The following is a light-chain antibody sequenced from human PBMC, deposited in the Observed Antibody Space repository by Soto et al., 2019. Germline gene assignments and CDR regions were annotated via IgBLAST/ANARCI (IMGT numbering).Light chain of an antibody. V-gene: IGLV2-23*02. CDR1: SGDVGNYDL. J-gene: IGLJ3*02. Sequence: QSVLTQPASVSGSPGQSITISCTGSSGDVGNYDLVSWYQQIPGKAPQLMIFEVSRRPSGVSDRFSGSKSGNMASLTISGLQAEDEADFYCCAYAGSGIGVFGGGTKLTVL. CDR2: EVS. CDR3: CAYAGSGIGV.